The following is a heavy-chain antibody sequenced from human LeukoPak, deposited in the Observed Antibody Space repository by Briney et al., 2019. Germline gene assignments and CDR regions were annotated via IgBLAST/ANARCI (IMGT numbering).Heavy chain of an antibody. Sequence: GGSLRLSCAASGFTFSSYGMHWVRQAPGKGLEGVAVIWYDGSNKYYADSVKGRFTISRDNSKNTLYLQMNSLRAEDTAVYYCARAAAVGAHFWSGYYSWFDPWGQGTLVTVSS. J-gene: IGHJ5*02. CDR2: IWYDGSNK. CDR3: ARAAAVGAHFWSGYYSWFDP. V-gene: IGHV3-33*01. CDR1: GFTFSSYG. D-gene: IGHD3-3*02.